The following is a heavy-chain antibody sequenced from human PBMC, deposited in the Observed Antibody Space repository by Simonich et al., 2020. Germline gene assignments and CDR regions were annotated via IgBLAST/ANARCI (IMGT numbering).Heavy chain of an antibody. J-gene: IGHJ3*02. V-gene: IGHV3-30*04. CDR2: ITNDGSNK. Sequence: QVQLVESGGGVVQPGRSLRLSCAASGFTFSNYAMHWVRQAPGKGLGWVAVITNDGSNKYYADSGKGRFTISRDNSKKTLYLQMNSLRAEDTAVYYCAREGLLLDAFDIWGQGTMVTVSS. CDR3: AREGLLLDAFDI. CDR1: GFTFSNYA. D-gene: IGHD2-15*01.